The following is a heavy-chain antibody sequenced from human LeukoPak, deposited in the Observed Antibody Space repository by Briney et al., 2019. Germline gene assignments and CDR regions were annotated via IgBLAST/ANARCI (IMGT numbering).Heavy chain of an antibody. CDR3: ARASRYGYGRNWFDP. Sequence: SETLSLTCAVYGGSFSGYYWSWIRQPPGKGLEWIGEINHSGSTNYNPSLKSRVTISVDTSKNQFSLKLSSVTAADPAVYYCARASRYGYGRNWFDPWGQGTLVTVSS. CDR1: GGSFSGYY. V-gene: IGHV4-34*01. D-gene: IGHD5-18*01. J-gene: IGHJ5*02. CDR2: INHSGST.